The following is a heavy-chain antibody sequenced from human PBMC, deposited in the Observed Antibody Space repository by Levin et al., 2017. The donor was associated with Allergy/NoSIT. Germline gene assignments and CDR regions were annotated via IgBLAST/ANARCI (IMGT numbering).Heavy chain of an antibody. V-gene: IGHV3-30*04. D-gene: IGHD5-24*01. Sequence: GGSLRLSCAASGFTFSNYPFHWVRQAPGKGLEWVAAISIDGMNRYYADSVKGRFTISRDNSKNTLFLQVSSLRGEDTAVYYCAREDNEYYFDYWGQGIQVTVSS. CDR1: GFTFSNYP. CDR2: ISIDGMNR. J-gene: IGHJ4*02. CDR3: AREDNEYYFDY.